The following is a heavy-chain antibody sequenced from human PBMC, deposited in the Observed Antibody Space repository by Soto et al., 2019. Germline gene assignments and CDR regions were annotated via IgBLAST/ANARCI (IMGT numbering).Heavy chain of an antibody. V-gene: IGHV1-69*18. CDR1: GDTFSSYA. CDR3: ARDALSSFAMDV. D-gene: IGHD3-10*02. J-gene: IGHJ6*02. Sequence: QEQLVQSGAEVKKPGSSVKVSCKAPGDTFSSYAISCVRQAPGQGLEWMGKIIPTFGQTHYAEKFRGTLTIASDESTSTVYMELSSLMAEDTAVYYCARDALSSFAMDVWGQGTTVIVSS. CDR2: IIPTFGQT.